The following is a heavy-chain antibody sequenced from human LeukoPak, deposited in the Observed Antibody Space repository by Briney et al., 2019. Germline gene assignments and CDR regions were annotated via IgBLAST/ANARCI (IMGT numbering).Heavy chain of an antibody. V-gene: IGHV4-59*01. J-gene: IGHJ6*02. CDR2: IYYSGST. CDR3: ARRPAADGMDV. D-gene: IGHD2-2*01. Sequence: PSETLSLTCTVSGGSISSYYWSWIRQPPGKGLEWIGYIYYSGSTNYNPSLKSRVTISVDTSKNQFSLRLSSVTAADTAVYYCARRPAADGMDVWGQGTTVTVSS. CDR1: GGSISSYY.